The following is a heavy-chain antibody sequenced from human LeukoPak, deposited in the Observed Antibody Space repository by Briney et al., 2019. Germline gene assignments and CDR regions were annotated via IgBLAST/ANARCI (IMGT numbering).Heavy chain of an antibody. CDR2: IWYDGSNK. CDR3: ARDEGLYSSSWYNYGMDV. V-gene: IGHV3-33*01. Sequence: PGGSLRLSCAASGFTFSSYGMHWVRQAPGKGLEWVAVIWYDGSNKYYADSVKGRFTISRDNSKNTLYLQMNSLRAEDTAVYYCARDEGLYSSSWYNYGMDVWGQGTTVTVSS. D-gene: IGHD6-13*01. CDR1: GFTFSSYG. J-gene: IGHJ6*02.